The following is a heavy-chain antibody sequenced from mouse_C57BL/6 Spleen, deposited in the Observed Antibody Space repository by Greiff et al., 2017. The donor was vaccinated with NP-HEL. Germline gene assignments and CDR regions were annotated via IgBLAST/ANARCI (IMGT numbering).Heavy chain of an antibody. Sequence: EVQLQQSGAELVRPGASVKLSCTASGFNIKDDYMHWVKQRPEQGLEWIGWIDPENGDTEYASKFQGKATITADTSSNTAYLQLSSLTSEDTAVYYCTNLPEGFAYWGQGTLVTVSA. V-gene: IGHV14-4*01. D-gene: IGHD2-1*01. CDR1: GFNIKDDY. CDR2: IDPENGDT. CDR3: TNLPEGFAY. J-gene: IGHJ3*01.